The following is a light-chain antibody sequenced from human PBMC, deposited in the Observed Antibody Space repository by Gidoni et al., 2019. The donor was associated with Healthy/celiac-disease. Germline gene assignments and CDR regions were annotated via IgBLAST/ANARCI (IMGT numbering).Light chain of an antibody. V-gene: IGKV1-5*03. J-gene: IGKJ2*01. Sequence: DIQMTQSPSTLSASVGDRVTITCRAGQSISSWFAWYQQKPGKAPKLLIDKASSLESGVPSRFSGSGSGTEFTRTISSRQPDDFATYYCQQYNSYSPYTLGPGTKLEIK. CDR3: QQYNSYSPYT. CDR2: KAS. CDR1: QSISSW.